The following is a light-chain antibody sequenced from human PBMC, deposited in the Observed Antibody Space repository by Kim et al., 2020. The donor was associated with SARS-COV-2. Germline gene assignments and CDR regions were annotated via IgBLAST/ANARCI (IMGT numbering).Light chain of an antibody. Sequence: QSALTQPASVSGSPGQSITLSCTGTSSDVGIYNTVSWYQQHPGKAPKLIIYEVSKRPSGVSNRFSGSKSGNTASLTISGLQAEDEADYYCCSYAGSSTVVFGGGTQLTVL. CDR3: CSYAGSSTVV. CDR1: SSDVGIYNT. V-gene: IGLV2-23*02. CDR2: EVS. J-gene: IGLJ2*01.